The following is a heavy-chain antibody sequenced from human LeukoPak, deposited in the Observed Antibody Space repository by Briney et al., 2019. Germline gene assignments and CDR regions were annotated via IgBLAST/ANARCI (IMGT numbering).Heavy chain of an antibody. CDR2: ITRDAGIT. Sequence: GGSLRLSCAASGFTFDDSTMHWVRQAPGKGLEWVSLITRDAGITYYADSVKGRFTISRDNSKNSLYVQMSSLTIEDTALYYCAKAYSAYDYFFDYWGQGTLVTVSS. J-gene: IGHJ4*02. CDR3: AKAYSAYDYFFDY. V-gene: IGHV3-43*01. CDR1: GFTFDDST. D-gene: IGHD5-12*01.